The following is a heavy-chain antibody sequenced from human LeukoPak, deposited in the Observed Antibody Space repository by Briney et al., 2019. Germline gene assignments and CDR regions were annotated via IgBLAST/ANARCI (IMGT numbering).Heavy chain of an antibody. CDR2: IYYSGST. V-gene: IGHV4-30-4*07. J-gene: IGHJ3*02. CDR3: ARDGRYYYAFDI. Sequence: KSSETLSLTCAVSGGSISSGGYSWSWIRQPPGKGLEWIGYIYYSGSTYYNPSLKSRVTISVDTSKNQFSLKLSSLTAADTAVYYCARDGRYYYAFDIWGQGTMVTVSS. D-gene: IGHD1-26*01. CDR1: GGSISSGGYS.